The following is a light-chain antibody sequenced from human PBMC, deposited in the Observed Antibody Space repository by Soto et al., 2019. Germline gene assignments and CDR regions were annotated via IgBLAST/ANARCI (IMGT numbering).Light chain of an antibody. J-gene: IGKJ5*01. CDR1: QSVSSY. CDR2: DAS. V-gene: IGKV3-11*01. CDR3: QQRSNWIT. Sequence: EIVLKQSPATVALSPGERATLSCRASQSVSSYLAWYQQKPGQAPRLLIYDASNRATGIPARFSGSGSGTDFTLTISSLEPEDFAVYYCQQRSNWITFGQGTRLEIK.